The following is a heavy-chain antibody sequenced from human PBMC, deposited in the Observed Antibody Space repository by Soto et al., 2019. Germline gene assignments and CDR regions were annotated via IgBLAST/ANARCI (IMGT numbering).Heavy chain of an antibody. D-gene: IGHD3-22*01. CDR2: IIPIFGTA. CDR3: ARVGEGYYDSSGYRPYYYYGMDV. CDR1: GGTFSSYA. Sequence: SVKVSCKASGGTFSSYAISWVRQAPGQGLEWMGGIIPIFGTANYAQKFQGRVTITADESTSTAYMELSSLRSEDTAVYYCARVGEGYYDSSGYRPYYYYGMDVWGQGTTVTVSS. J-gene: IGHJ6*02. V-gene: IGHV1-69*13.